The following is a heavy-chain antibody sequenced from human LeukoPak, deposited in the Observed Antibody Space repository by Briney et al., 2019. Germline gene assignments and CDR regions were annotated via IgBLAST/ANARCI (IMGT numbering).Heavy chain of an antibody. V-gene: IGHV3-30*18. Sequence: GGSLRLSCAASGFTFSSYGMHWVRQAPGKGLEWVAVISYDGSNKYYADSVKGRFTISRDNSKNTLYLQMNSLRAEDTAVYYCAKDGSSWYFNYWGQGTLVTVSS. J-gene: IGHJ4*02. CDR1: GFTFSSYG. D-gene: IGHD6-13*01. CDR2: ISYDGSNK. CDR3: AKDGSSWYFNY.